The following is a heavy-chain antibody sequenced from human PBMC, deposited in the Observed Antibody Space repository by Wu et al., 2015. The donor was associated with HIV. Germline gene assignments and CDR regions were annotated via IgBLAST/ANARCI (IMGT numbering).Heavy chain of an antibody. Sequence: QVQLVQSGAEVKKPGASFKVSCKTSGYPFTAFYINWIRQAPGQGFEWLGWINPNSGGTNYAQKFQGRVTMTRDTSISTVYLELRRLTSDDTATYYCARTNVLVRGGWGQGTLVTVSS. CDR2: INPNSGGT. J-gene: IGHJ4*02. D-gene: IGHD3-10*01. V-gene: IGHV1-2*02. CDR3: ARTNVLVRGG. CDR1: GYPFTAFY.